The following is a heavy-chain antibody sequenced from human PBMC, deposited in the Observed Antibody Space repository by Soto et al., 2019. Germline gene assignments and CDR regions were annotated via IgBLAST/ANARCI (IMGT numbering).Heavy chain of an antibody. CDR2: IYYSGST. CDR1: GGSISSYY. D-gene: IGHD3-10*01. J-gene: IGHJ2*01. V-gene: IGHV4-59*01. CDR3: ARDRLWIGGWYFDL. Sequence: QVQLQESGPGLVKPSETLSLTCTVSGGSISSYYWSWIRQPPGKGLEWIGYIYYSGSTNYNPSLKSRVTIAVDTSKNQFSLKLSSVTAADTAVYYCARDRLWIGGWYFDLWGRGTLVTVSS.